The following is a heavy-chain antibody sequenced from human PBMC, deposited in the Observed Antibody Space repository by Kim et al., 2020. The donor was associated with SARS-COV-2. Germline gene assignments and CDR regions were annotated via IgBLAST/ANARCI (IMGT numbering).Heavy chain of an antibody. CDR2: ISYDGSNK. Sequence: GGSLRLSCAASGFTFSSYGMHWVRQAPGKGLEWVAVISYDGSNKYYADSVKGRFTISRDNSKNTLYLQMNSLRAEDTAVYYCAKGITMIVVEAEYFQHWG. J-gene: IGHJ1*01. CDR1: GFTFSSYG. V-gene: IGHV3-30*18. D-gene: IGHD3-22*01. CDR3: AKGITMIVVEAEYFQH.